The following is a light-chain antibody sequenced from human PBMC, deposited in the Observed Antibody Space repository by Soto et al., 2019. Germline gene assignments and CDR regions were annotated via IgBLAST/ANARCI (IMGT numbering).Light chain of an antibody. CDR2: GAS. CDR1: QSVSSN. V-gene: IGKV3-15*01. Sequence: DIVMPQSPATLSLSPGEGATLSGRASQSVSSNLAWHQQKPGQAHRLLIYGASTRATGIPARFSGSGSGTEFTLTISSLQSEDFAVYYCKQYYDWPLTVGQGTKVDIK. J-gene: IGKJ1*01. CDR3: KQYYDWPLT.